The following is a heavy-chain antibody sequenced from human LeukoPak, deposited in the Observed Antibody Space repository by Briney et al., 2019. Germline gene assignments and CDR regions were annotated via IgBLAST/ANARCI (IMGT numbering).Heavy chain of an antibody. J-gene: IGHJ4*02. CDR2: ISYDGSNK. Sequence: PGGSLRLSCAASGFTFSSYGMHWVRQAPGKGLEWVAVISYDGSNKYYADSVKGRFTISRDNSKNTLYLQMNSLRAEDTAVYYRAKSLFEEMATIPFDYWGQGTLVTVSS. CDR3: AKSLFEEMATIPFDY. D-gene: IGHD5-24*01. V-gene: IGHV3-30*18. CDR1: GFTFSSYG.